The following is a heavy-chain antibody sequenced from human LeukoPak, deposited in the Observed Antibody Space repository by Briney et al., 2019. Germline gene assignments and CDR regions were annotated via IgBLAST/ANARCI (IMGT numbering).Heavy chain of an antibody. D-gene: IGHD1-26*01. V-gene: IGHV4-61*02. CDR3: ARDGTVGATRNFDY. CDR2: IYTSGST. J-gene: IGHJ4*02. CDR1: GGSISSGSYY. Sequence: PSETLSLTCTVSGGSISSGSYYWSWIRQPAGKGLEWIGRIYTSGSTNYNPSLKSRVTISVDTSKNQFSLKLSSVTAADTAVYYCARDGTVGATRNFDYWGQGTLVTVSS.